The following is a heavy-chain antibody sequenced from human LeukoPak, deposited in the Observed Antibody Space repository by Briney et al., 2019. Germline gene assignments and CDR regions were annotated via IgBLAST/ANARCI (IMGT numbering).Heavy chain of an antibody. CDR1: GFTFSDYY. CDR3: ARDFYPNHSDY. D-gene: IGHD1-14*01. V-gene: IGHV3-11*04. Sequence: GGSLRLSCAASGFTFSDYYMSWVRQAPGKGLEWVSYISSSGSTLYYADSVKGRFTISRDNAKNSLYLQMNSLRAEDTAVYYCARDFYPNHSDYWGQGTLVTVSS. CDR2: ISSSGSTL. J-gene: IGHJ4*02.